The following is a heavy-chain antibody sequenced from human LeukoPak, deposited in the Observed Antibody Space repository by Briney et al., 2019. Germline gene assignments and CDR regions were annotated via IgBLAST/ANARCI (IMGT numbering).Heavy chain of an antibody. D-gene: IGHD3-10*01. J-gene: IGHJ4*02. V-gene: IGHV3-53*01. CDR2: IYSGSST. CDR3: ARAPMFYGSGSYADY. Sequence: GGSLRLTCAASGFTVSSNYMSWVRQAPGKGLEWVSVIYSGSSTYYADSVKGRFTISGDNSRNTLYLQMNSLRAEDTAVYYCARAPMFYGSGSYADYWGQGTLVTVSS. CDR1: GFTVSSNY.